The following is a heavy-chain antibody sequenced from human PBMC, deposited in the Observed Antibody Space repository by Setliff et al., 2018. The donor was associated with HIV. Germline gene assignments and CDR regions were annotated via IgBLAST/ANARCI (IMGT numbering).Heavy chain of an antibody. J-gene: IGHJ2*01. Sequence: PSETLSLTCTVSGGSVGSGRFYWSWIRQPAGKGLEWIGQIYTSGSTNYNPSLRSRVTISVDMSNNQFSLKVTSVTAADTAVYYCARAKYYYDTSAYYGSRDWYFDLWGRGTLVTVSS. CDR3: ARAKYYYDTSAYYGSRDWYFDL. CDR1: GGSVGSGRFY. CDR2: IYTSGST. D-gene: IGHD3-22*01. V-gene: IGHV4-61*09.